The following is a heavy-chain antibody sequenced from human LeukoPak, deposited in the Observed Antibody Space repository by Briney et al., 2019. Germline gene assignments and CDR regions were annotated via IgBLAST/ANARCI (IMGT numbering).Heavy chain of an antibody. V-gene: IGHV3-74*01. D-gene: IGHD4-11*01. CDR1: GFTFSSYW. Sequence: PGGSLRLSCAASGFTFSSYWMHWVRQAPGKGLVWVPRINTDGSSTNYADSVKGRFTISRDNAKNTLYLQMNSLRAEDTAVYYCARGLQGIDYWGQGTLVTVSS. CDR3: ARGLQGIDY. J-gene: IGHJ4*02. CDR2: INTDGSST.